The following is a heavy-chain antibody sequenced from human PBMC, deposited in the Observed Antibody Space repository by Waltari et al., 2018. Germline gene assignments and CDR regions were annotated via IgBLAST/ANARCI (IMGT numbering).Heavy chain of an antibody. V-gene: IGHV4-4*02. CDR3: AGDRGKGLYCDY. J-gene: IGHJ4*02. CDR1: GDSISSNYW. Sequence: QVQLQESGPGLVKPSGTLSLTCAVSGDSISSNYWWSWVRQSPGTGLEWIGEIHYSGRAYYNPSFQWRVTISLDKAKNQFPLSLSSVTDADTAVYYCAGDRGKGLYCDYWGQGSLVTVSS. D-gene: IGHD2-15*01. CDR2: IHYSGRA.